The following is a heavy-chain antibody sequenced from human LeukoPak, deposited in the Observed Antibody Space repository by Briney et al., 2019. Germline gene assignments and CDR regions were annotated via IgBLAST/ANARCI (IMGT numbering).Heavy chain of an antibody. D-gene: IGHD3-10*01. J-gene: IGHJ6*02. CDR2: IWYDGSNK. CDR1: GFTFSSYG. CDR3: ARSKFGGLLSLYYYYGMDV. Sequence: PGGSLRLSCAASGFTFSSYGMHWVRQAPGKGLEWVAVIWYDGSNKYYADSVKGRFTISRDNSKNTLYLQMNSLRAEDTAVYYCARSKFGGLLSLYYYYGMDVWGQGTTVTVSS. V-gene: IGHV3-33*01.